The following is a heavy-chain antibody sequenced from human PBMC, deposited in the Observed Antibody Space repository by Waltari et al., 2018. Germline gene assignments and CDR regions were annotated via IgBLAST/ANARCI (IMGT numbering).Heavy chain of an antibody. V-gene: IGHV3-23*04. CDR1: VSTFSSYA. CDR3: AKGLRGIQVWSEY. D-gene: IGHD5-18*01. CDR2: IRGSVGST. Sequence: EVQLVVSGGGLVQLEGSLRLSCAAAVSTFSSYAMSWVRQVPGKGLEGVSAIRGSVGSTYYADSVEGRVTIPRDNSKNQLYLQMNSLRAEDTAVDYCAKGLRGIQVWSEYWGQGTLVTVSS. J-gene: IGHJ4*02.